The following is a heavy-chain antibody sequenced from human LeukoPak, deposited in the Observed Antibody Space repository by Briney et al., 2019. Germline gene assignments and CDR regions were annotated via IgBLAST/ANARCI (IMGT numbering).Heavy chain of an antibody. CDR2: IKSKTDGGTT. J-gene: IGHJ4*02. D-gene: IGHD2-15*01. Sequence: GGSLRFSCAASGFTFSSYAMSWVRQAPGKGLEWVGRIKSKTDGGTTDYAAPVKGRFTISRDDSKNTLYLQMNSLKTEDTAVYYCTTDHINVVSSSYLTPVDYWGQGTLVTVSS. V-gene: IGHV3-15*01. CDR1: GFTFSSYA. CDR3: TTDHINVVSSSYLTPVDY.